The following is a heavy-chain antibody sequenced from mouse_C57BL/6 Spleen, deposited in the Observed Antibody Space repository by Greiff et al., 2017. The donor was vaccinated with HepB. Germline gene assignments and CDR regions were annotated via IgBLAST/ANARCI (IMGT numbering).Heavy chain of an antibody. CDR1: GYTFTSYW. J-gene: IGHJ3*01. CDR2: IDPSDSYT. V-gene: IGHV1-69*01. Sequence: QVQLQQPGAELVMPGASVKLSCKASGYTFTSYWMHWVKQRPGQGLEWIGEIDPSDSYTNYNQKFKGKSTLTVDKSSSTAYMQLSSLTSEDSAVYYCARLDYYGSSEFAYWGQGTLVTVSA. D-gene: IGHD1-1*01. CDR3: ARLDYYGSSEFAY.